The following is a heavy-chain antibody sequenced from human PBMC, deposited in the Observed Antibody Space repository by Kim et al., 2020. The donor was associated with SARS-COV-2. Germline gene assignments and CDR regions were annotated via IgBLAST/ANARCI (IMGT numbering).Heavy chain of an antibody. CDR1: GFTFSSYS. Sequence: GGSLRLSCAASGFTFSSYSMNWVRQAPGKGLEWVSSISSSSSYIYYADSVKGRFTISRDNAKNSLYLQMNSLRAEDTAVYYCARDHIERWLHSYFDYWGQGTLVTVSS. CDR2: ISSSSSYI. J-gene: IGHJ4*02. D-gene: IGHD5-12*01. V-gene: IGHV3-21*01. CDR3: ARDHIERWLHSYFDY.